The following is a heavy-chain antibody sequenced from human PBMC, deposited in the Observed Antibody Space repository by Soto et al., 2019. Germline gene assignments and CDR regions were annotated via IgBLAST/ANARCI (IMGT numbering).Heavy chain of an antibody. Sequence: ASVKVSCKASGYTFTGYYMHWVRQAPGQGLEWMGWINPNSGGTNYAQKFQGWVTMTRDTSISTAYMELSRLRSDDTAVYYCARDTPSSSGHFDYWGQGTLVTVSS. V-gene: IGHV1-2*04. CDR2: INPNSGGT. CDR1: GYTFTGYY. D-gene: IGHD6-6*01. J-gene: IGHJ4*02. CDR3: ARDTPSSSGHFDY.